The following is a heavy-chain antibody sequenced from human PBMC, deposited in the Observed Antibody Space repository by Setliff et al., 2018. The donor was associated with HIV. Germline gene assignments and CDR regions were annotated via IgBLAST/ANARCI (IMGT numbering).Heavy chain of an antibody. CDR3: VRDLLWAFDM. D-gene: IGHD3-10*01. CDR1: GFTFSSYW. CDR2: ITKRADET. V-gene: IGHV3-21*05. Sequence: LRLSCAASGFTFSSYWVYWVRQAPGKGLEWISYITKRADETHYADSVKGRFSISRDTAKNSLYLQMNSLRPEDTALYYCVRDLLWAFDMWGPGTMVTVSS. J-gene: IGHJ3*02.